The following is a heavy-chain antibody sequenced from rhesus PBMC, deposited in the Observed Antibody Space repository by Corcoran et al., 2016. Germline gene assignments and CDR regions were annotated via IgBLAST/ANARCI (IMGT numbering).Heavy chain of an antibody. V-gene: IGHV2S2*01. CDR3: ARTPGY. J-gene: IGHJ4*01. Sequence: QVTLKESGPTLVKPTQTLTLTCTFSGFSLSTSGMRVRWIRHPPGKALEWLSRIDWDDDKHYITYLKSRLTIAKDTSKNQGVLTRTTMEAVDTATYYCARTPGYWGQGVLVTVSS. CDR2: IDWDDDK. CDR1: GFSLSTSGMR.